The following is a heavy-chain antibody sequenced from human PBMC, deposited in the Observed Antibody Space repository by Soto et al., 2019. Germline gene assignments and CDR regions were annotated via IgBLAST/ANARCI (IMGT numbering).Heavy chain of an antibody. Sequence: QVQLVQSGGEVKKPGASVKVSCKASGYTFTNYGISWVRQAPGQGLEWMGWINVYNGNTKYAQKVQGRVTMTTDTSTXTXHRELRSLRSDDTAVYYCARGVGSGSYYNQYNWFDPWGQGNLVTVSS. J-gene: IGHJ5*02. D-gene: IGHD3-10*01. CDR2: INVYNGNT. V-gene: IGHV1-18*01. CDR3: ARGVGSGSYYNQYNWFDP. CDR1: GYTFTNYG.